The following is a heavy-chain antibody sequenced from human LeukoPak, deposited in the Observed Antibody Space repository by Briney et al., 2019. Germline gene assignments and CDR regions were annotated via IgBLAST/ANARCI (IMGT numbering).Heavy chain of an antibody. CDR3: ARDEGYSYGFPFDC. Sequence: PGGSLRLSCAASGFTFSSYAMSWVRQAPGKGLEWVSAISGSGGSTYYADSVKGRFTISRDNSKNTLYLQMNSLRAEDTAVYYCARDEGYSYGFPFDCWGQGTLVTVSS. V-gene: IGHV3-23*01. J-gene: IGHJ4*02. CDR2: ISGSGGST. D-gene: IGHD5-18*01. CDR1: GFTFSSYA.